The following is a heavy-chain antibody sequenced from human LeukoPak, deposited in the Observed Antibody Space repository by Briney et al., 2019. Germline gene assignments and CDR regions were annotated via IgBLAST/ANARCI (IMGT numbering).Heavy chain of an antibody. CDR3: TTAIITGLRYFDWLPNFDY. CDR2: ISYDGSNK. J-gene: IGHJ4*02. CDR1: GFTFSSYG. D-gene: IGHD3-9*01. V-gene: IGHV3-30*03. Sequence: GRSLRLSCAASGFTFSSYGMHWVRQAPGKGLEWVAVISYDGSNKYYADSVKGRFTISRDNSKNTLYLQMNSLKTEDTAVYYCTTAIITGLRYFDWLPNFDYWGQGTLVTVSS.